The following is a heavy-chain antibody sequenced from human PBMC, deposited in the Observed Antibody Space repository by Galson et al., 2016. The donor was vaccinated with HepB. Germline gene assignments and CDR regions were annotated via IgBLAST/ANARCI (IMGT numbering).Heavy chain of an antibody. D-gene: IGHD4-17*01. CDR3: ARVNTVTVTWHMDV. J-gene: IGHJ6*02. CDR1: GFTFSSYW. V-gene: IGHV3-7*01. Sequence: SLRLSCAASGFTFSSYWMSWLRQAPGKGLEWVANIKQGGSATYYVDSLKGRFTIYRDDAKNSLYLQMNGLRAEDTALYYCARVNTVTVTWHMDVWGQGTTVTVSS. CDR2: IKQGGSAT.